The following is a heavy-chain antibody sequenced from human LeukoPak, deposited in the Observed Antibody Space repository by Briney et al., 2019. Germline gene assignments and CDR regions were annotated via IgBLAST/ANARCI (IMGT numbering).Heavy chain of an antibody. CDR3: ARATSRSGSYYDFSLYYFDY. Sequence: SVKVSCKASGGTFISYAISWVRQARGQGREWMGGIIPIFGTANYAQKFQGRVTITTDESTSTAYMELSSLRSEDTAVYYCARATSRSGSYYDFSLYYFDYWGQGTLVTVSS. J-gene: IGHJ4*02. CDR2: IIPIFGTA. V-gene: IGHV1-69*05. CDR1: GGTFISYA. D-gene: IGHD1-26*01.